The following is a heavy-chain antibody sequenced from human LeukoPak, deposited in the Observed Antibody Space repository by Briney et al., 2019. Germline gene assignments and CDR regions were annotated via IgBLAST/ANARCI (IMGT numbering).Heavy chain of an antibody. V-gene: IGHV1-18*01. CDR1: GYTFTNYG. CDR2: ISPYKGDT. CDR3: ARGYYGDYFPDY. D-gene: IGHD4-17*01. Sequence: ASVEVSCKASGYTFTNYGLNWVRQAPGQGLEWMGWISPYKGDTHYAQKLQARVTMTTDTSTSTAYMELRSLRSDDTAVYYCARGYYGDYFPDYWGQGTLVTVSS. J-gene: IGHJ4*02.